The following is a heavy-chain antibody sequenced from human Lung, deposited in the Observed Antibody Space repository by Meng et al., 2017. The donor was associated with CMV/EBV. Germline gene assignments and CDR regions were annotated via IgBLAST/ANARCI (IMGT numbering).Heavy chain of an antibody. D-gene: IGHD3-3*01. CDR1: GYAFTTYW. CDR3: VRGTLRFLEWFEGGWFDP. J-gene: IGHJ5*02. CDR2: INPADSNT. Sequence: GGSLRLSCKTSGYAFTTYWVGWVRQKPGKGLEWMGIINPADSNTRYSPSFQGQVTISADKSTSTAYLQWSSLRASDTAMYYCVRGTLRFLEWFEGGWFDPWXQGNXVTVDS. V-gene: IGHV5-51*01.